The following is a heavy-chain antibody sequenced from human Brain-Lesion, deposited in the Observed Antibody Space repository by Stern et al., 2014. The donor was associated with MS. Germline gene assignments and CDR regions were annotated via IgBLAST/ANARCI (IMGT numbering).Heavy chain of an antibody. Sequence: QVQLGQSGAEVKKPGASVKVSCKTSGYIFTGYYIHWVRQAPGQGLEWMAWINPNTGGTKYAQKFQGRVTMSRDTSISTAYAKLRSLTSDDTAVYYCARDQRGITIFGVVTDYYYLGMDVWGQGTTVTVSS. CDR3: ARDQRGITIFGVVTDYYYLGMDV. CDR2: INPNTGGT. V-gene: IGHV1-2*02. CDR1: GYIFTGYY. J-gene: IGHJ6*02. D-gene: IGHD3-3*01.